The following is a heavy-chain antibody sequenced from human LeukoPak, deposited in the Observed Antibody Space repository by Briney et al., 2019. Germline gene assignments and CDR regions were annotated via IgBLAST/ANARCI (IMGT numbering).Heavy chain of an antibody. CDR3: ARPRVPYSSGWSRFDY. V-gene: IGHV3-30*03. J-gene: IGHJ4*02. D-gene: IGHD6-19*01. CDR1: GFTFSSYG. Sequence: GGSLRLSCAASGFTFSSYGMPWVRQAPGKGLEWVAVISYDGSNKYYADSVKGRFTISRDNSKNTLYLQMNSLRAEDTAVYYCARPRVPYSSGWSRFDYWGQGTLVTVSS. CDR2: ISYDGSNK.